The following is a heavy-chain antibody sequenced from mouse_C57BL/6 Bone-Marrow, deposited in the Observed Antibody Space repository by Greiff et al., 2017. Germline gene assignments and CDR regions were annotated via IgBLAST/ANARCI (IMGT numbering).Heavy chain of an antibody. Sequence: VQLQQPGAELVRPGTSVKVSCKASGYAFTNYLIEWVKQRPGQGLEWIGVINPGSGGTNYNEKFKGKATLTADKSSSTAYMQLSSLTSEDSAVYVCARSDGYVYAIDYWGQGTSVTVSS. CDR1: GYAFTNYL. CDR2: INPGSGGT. D-gene: IGHD2-2*01. CDR3: ARSDGYVYAIDY. J-gene: IGHJ4*01. V-gene: IGHV1-54*01.